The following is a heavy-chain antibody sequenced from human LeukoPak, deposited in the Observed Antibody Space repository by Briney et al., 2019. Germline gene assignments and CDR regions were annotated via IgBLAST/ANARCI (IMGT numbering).Heavy chain of an antibody. V-gene: IGHV1-2*06. CDR1: GYTFTGYY. Sequence: ASVKVSCKASGYTFTGYYMHWVRQAPGQGLEGMGRINPNSGGTNYAQKFQGRVTMTRDTSISTAYMELSRLRSDDTAVYYCASASAWLQGFDYWGQGTLVTVSS. D-gene: IGHD5-24*01. CDR2: INPNSGGT. CDR3: ASASAWLQGFDY. J-gene: IGHJ4*02.